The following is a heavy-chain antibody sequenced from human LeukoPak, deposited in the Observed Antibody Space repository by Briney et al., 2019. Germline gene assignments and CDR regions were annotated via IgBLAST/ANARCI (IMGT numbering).Heavy chain of an antibody. CDR3: ARASSKQLAGYLPDGFDI. CDR1: GFIFSSYS. J-gene: IGHJ3*02. Sequence: GGSLILSCAASGFIFSSYSMNWVRQAPGKGLEWVSSISSSGTYVYYADSVKGRFTISRDNAKNSLSLQMNSLRADDAAVYYCARASSKQLAGYLPDGFDIWGQGTMVTVSS. V-gene: IGHV3-21*01. CDR2: ISSSGTYV. D-gene: IGHD3-9*01.